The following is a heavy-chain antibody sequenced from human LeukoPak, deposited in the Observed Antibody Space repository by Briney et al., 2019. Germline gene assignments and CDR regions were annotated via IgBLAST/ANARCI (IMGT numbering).Heavy chain of an antibody. CDR3: ARDQKLWWSRGVYYFDY. CDR2: INPNSGGT. Sequence: EASVKVSCKASGYTFTGYYMHWARQAPGQGLEWMGWINPNSGGTNYAQKFQGRVTMTRDTSISTAYMELSRLTSDDTAVYYCARDQKLWWSRGVYYFDYWGQGTLVTVSS. D-gene: IGHD2-21*01. V-gene: IGHV1-2*02. CDR1: GYTFTGYY. J-gene: IGHJ4*02.